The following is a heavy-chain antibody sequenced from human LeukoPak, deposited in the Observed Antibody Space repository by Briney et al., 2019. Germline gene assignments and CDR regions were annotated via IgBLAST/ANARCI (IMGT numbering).Heavy chain of an antibody. V-gene: IGHV3-30-3*01. J-gene: IGHJ4*02. CDR2: ISYDGSNK. CDR3: ARDTGYDESFDY. CDR1: GFTFSSYA. Sequence: PGGSLRLSCAASGFTFSSYAMHWVRQAPGKGLEWVAVISYDGSNKYYADSVKGRFTISRDNAKNSLYLQMNSLRAEDTAVYYCARDTGYDESFDYWGQGTLVTVSS. D-gene: IGHD6-13*01.